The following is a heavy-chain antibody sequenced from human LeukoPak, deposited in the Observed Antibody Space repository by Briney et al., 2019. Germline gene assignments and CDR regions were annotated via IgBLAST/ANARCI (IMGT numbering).Heavy chain of an antibody. CDR3: ARTRAAAGYSSFWFDP. CDR1: GFTFSSYF. D-gene: IGHD6-13*01. V-gene: IGHV3-30*03. CDR2: ISYDGSNK. J-gene: IGHJ5*02. Sequence: GGSLRLSCAASGFTFSSYFMSWVRQAPGKGLEWVAVISYDGSNKYYADSVKGRFTISRDNSKNTLYLQMNSLRTEDTAVYYCARTRAAAGYSSFWFDPWGQGTLVTVSS.